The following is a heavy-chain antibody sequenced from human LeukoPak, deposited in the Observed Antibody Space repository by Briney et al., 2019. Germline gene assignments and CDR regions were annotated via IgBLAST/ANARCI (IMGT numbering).Heavy chain of an antibody. CDR3: ARDRTYCSSTSCYTYYYYGMDV. CDR2: IIPIFGTA. CDR1: GGTFSSYA. Sequence: SVKVSCKASGGTFSSYAISWVRQAPGQGLEWMGGIIPIFGTANYAQKFQGRVTITADESTSTAYMELSSLRSEDTAAYYCARDRTYCSSTSCYTYYYYGMDVWGKGTTVTVSS. J-gene: IGHJ6*04. D-gene: IGHD2-2*02. V-gene: IGHV1-69*13.